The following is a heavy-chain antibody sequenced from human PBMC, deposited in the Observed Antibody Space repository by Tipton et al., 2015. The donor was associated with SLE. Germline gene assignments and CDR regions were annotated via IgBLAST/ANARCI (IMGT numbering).Heavy chain of an antibody. J-gene: IGHJ4*02. CDR2: IYTSGSVT. Sequence: TLSLTCTVSGGSISSYYWSWIRQPAGKGLEWIGHIYTSGSVTNYNPSLKSRVTIPVDTSKNQFSLNLNSVTAADTALYYCARLGAASPRGFDYWGQGTPVTFSS. CDR3: ARLGAASPRGFDY. CDR1: GGSISSYY. D-gene: IGHD6-25*01. V-gene: IGHV4-4*07.